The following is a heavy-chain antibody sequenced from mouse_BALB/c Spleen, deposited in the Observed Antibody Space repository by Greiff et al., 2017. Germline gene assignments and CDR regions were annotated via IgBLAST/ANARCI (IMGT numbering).Heavy chain of an antibody. CDR3: ARSTTVVVDY. V-gene: IGHV1-82*01. Sequence: QVQLQQSGPELVKPGASVKISCKASGYAFSSSWMNWVKQRPGQGLEWIGRIYPGDGDTNYNGKFKGKATLTADKSSSTAYMQLSSLTSVDSAVYFCARSTTVVVDYWGQGTTLTVSS. CDR2: IYPGDGDT. J-gene: IGHJ2*01. D-gene: IGHD1-1*01. CDR1: GYAFSSSW.